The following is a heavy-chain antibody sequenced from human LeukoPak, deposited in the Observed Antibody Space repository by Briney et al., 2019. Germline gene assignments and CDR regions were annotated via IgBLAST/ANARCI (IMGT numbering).Heavy chain of an antibody. CDR1: GFTFSSYG. V-gene: IGHV3-30*02. J-gene: IGHJ4*02. CDR3: AKDPGQSFDY. CDR2: IRYDGSNK. D-gene: IGHD3-10*01. Sequence: HTGGSLRLSCAASGFTFSSYGMHWVRQAPGKGLEWVAFIRYDGSNKYYADSVKGRFTISRDNSKNTLYLQMNSLRAEDTAVYYCAKDPGQSFDYWGQGTLVTVSS.